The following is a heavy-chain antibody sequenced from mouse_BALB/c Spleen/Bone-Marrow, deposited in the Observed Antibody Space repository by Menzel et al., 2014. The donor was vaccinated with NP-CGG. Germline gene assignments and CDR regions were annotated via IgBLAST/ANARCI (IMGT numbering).Heavy chain of an antibody. V-gene: IGHV1-25*01. CDR2: INPYNGGT. CDR3: GRGDYGCLFAY. D-gene: IGHD1-1*02. CDR1: GYSFTGYT. J-gene: IGHJ3*01. Sequence: VQLQQSGPELVKPGASMKISCKPSGYSFTGYTMNWVKQSHGKNLEWIGLINPYNGGTSYNQKFKGKATLTVDKSSSTDYMERLSLTAEDSAVYYCGRGDYGCLFAYWGQGTLVTVSA.